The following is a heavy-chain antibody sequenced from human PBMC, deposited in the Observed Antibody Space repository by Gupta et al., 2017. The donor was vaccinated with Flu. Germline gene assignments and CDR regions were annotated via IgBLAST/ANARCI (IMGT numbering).Heavy chain of an antibody. CDR3: AREGGXIAGADRGYYLDY. V-gene: IGHV4-38-2*02. J-gene: IGHJ4*02. Sequence: QLQETGPGPVKPSEPLSLTCPVSGYSISSGYYWGWIRQPPGKGLEWIGSIYHSWSTSYNPSLKRRVNISVDTSKNRFSLKLSAVTAADTAVXYXAREGGXIAGADRGYYLDYWGQGTRVTVSA. CDR1: GYSISSGYY. D-gene: IGHD6-19*01. CDR2: IYHSWST.